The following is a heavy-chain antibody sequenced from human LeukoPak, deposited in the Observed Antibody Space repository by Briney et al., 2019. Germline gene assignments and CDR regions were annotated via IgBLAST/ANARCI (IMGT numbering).Heavy chain of an antibody. CDR1: GGSISSGGYS. CDR2: IYYSGST. J-gene: IGHJ6*03. Sequence: PSQTLSLTCAVSGGSISSGGYSWSWIRQPPGKGLEWIGYIYYSGSTYYNPSLKSRVTISVDTSKNQFSLKLSSVTAADTAVYYCARSKYYYDSSGSVNPWDNYYYYYMDVWGKGTTVTVSS. V-gene: IGHV4-30-4*07. CDR3: ARSKYYYDSSGSVNPWDNYYYYYMDV. D-gene: IGHD3-22*01.